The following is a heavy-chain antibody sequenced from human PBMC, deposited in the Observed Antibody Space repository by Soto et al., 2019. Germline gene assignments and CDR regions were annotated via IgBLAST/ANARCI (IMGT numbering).Heavy chain of an antibody. CDR2: ISGSGGST. CDR3: AKDENAGEYYYGSGSPWYYFDY. D-gene: IGHD3-10*01. V-gene: IGHV3-23*01. J-gene: IGHJ4*02. Sequence: GGSLRLSCAASGFTFSSYAMSWVRQAPGKGLEWVSAISGSGGSTYYADSVKGRFTISRDNSKNTLYLQMNSLRAEDTAVYYCAKDENAGEYYYGSGSPWYYFDYWGQGTLVTVS. CDR1: GFTFSSYA.